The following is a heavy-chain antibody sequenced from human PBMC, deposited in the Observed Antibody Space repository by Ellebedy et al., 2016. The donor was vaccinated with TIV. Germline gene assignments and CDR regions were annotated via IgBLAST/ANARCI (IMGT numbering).Heavy chain of an antibody. CDR2: KLPIYEAP. CDR3: ARDGYGSNAYNWFDP. CDR1: GGTISRYG. J-gene: IGHJ5*02. Sequence: AASVKVSCKAPGGTISRYGISWLRQAPGKGLEWIGGKLPIYEAPNYAQKFQGRVTITADESTSTTYVEVSGLTSEDTAVYYCARDGYGSNAYNWFDPWGQGTLVTVSS. D-gene: IGHD5-18*01. V-gene: IGHV1-69*13.